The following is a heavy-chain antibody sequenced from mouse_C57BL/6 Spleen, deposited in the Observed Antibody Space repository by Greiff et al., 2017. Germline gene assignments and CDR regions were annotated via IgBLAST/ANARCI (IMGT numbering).Heavy chain of an antibody. V-gene: IGHV1-64*01. D-gene: IGHD3-2*02. J-gene: IGHJ3*01. CDR3: ARSQAAQATEFAY. CDR1: GYTFTSYW. Sequence: VQLQQPGAELVKPGASVKLSCKASGYTFTSYWMHWVKQRPGQGLEWIGMIHPNSGSTNYNEKFKSKATLTVDKSSSTAYMQLSSLTSEDSAVYYCARSQAAQATEFAYWGQGTLVTVSA. CDR2: IHPNSGST.